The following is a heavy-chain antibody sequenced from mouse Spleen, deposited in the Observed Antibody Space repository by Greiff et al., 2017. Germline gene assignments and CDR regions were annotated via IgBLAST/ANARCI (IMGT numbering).Heavy chain of an antibody. J-gene: IGHJ2*01. D-gene: IGHD1-1*01. CDR2: ILPGSGNT. CDR3: ASCHYDYGGLYFDC. V-gene: IGHV1-9*01. Sequence: QVQLQQSGAELMKPGASVKLSCKATGYTFTGYWIEWVKQRPGQGLEWIGEILPGSGNTNYNEKFKGKATFTADTSSNTAYMQLSSLPTEDSTIYYCASCHYDYGGLYFDCWGQGTTLTVSS. CDR1: GYTFTGYW.